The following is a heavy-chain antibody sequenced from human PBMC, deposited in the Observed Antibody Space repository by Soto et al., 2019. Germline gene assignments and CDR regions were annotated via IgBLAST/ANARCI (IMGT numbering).Heavy chain of an antibody. V-gene: IGHV1-18*01. Sequence: ASVKVSCKASGYTFTSYGISWVRQAPGQGLEWMGWISAYNGNTNYAQKLQGRVTMTTDTSTSTAYMELRSLRSDDTAVYYCARVTAILKSELLDPLDYWGQGTLVTVSS. CDR2: ISAYNGNT. J-gene: IGHJ4*02. CDR3: ARVTAILKSELLDPLDY. D-gene: IGHD1-26*01. CDR1: GYTFTSYG.